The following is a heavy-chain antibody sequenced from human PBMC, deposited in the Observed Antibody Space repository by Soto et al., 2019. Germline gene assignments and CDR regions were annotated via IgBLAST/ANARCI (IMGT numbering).Heavy chain of an antibody. D-gene: IGHD1-26*01. J-gene: IGHJ4*02. CDR1: ASIFKGHG. CDR2: IRFDGSDE. V-gene: IGHV3-33*08. CDR3: ARDGVGATTFFGFLDY. Sequence: GGSLRLSCAASASIFKGHGMHWVRQAPGKGLEWVAIIRFDGSDEHYGDSVEGRFTISRDNSKNMLYLQMNSLRVEDKAVYYCARDGVGATTFFGFLDYWGQGTLVTVSS.